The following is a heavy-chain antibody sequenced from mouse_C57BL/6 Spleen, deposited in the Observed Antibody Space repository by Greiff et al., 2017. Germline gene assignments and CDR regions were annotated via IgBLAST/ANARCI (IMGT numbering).Heavy chain of an antibody. CDR1: GYSITSGYY. CDR2: ISYDGSN. D-gene: IGHD2-2*01. Sequence: ESGPGLVKPSQSLSLTCSVTGYSITSGYYWNWIRQFPGNKLEWMGYISYDGSNNYNPSLKNRISITRDTSKNQFFLKLNSVTTEDTATYYCARRIYYGYDLYAMDYWGQGTSVTVSS. J-gene: IGHJ4*01. V-gene: IGHV3-6*01. CDR3: ARRIYYGYDLYAMDY.